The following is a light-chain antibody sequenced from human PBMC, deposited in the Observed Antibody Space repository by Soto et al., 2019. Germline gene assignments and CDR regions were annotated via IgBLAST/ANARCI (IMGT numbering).Light chain of an antibody. V-gene: IGKV3-15*01. CDR1: QSVSSN. CDR2: GAY. Sequence: EIVMTQSPDTLSVSPGERATLSCRASQSVSSNLAWYQQKPGQAPRLLIFGAYTRTTGIPARFSGSGSGTEFTLTISSLQSEDFAVYHCQQYNNWPYTFGQGTTLEIK. J-gene: IGKJ2*01. CDR3: QQYNNWPYT.